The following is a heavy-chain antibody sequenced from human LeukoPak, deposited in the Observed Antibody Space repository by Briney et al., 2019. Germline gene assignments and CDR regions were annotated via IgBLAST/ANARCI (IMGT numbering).Heavy chain of an antibody. V-gene: IGHV1-69*04. Sequence: ASVKVSCKASGGTFSSYAISWVRQAPGQGLEWMGRIIPILGIANYAQKFQGRVTITADKSTSTAYMELSSLRSEDTAVYYCARPYSSSSYAFDIWGQGTMVTVSS. D-gene: IGHD6-6*01. CDR1: GGTFSSYA. J-gene: IGHJ3*02. CDR3: ARPYSSSSYAFDI. CDR2: IIPILGIA.